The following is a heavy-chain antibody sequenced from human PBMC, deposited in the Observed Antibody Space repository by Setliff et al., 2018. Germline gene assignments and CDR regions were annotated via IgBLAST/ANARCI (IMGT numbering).Heavy chain of an antibody. J-gene: IGHJ6*03. D-gene: IGHD3-16*01. CDR2: FHTGGST. Sequence: PSETLSLTCTVSGDSISSGSYYWTWIRQPAGKGLEWIGHFHTGGSTNYNRSLRSRVSISVDTSKNQFSLRLSSVTAADTAVYYCARLGGSSGSGGFYYYYYYMDVWGKGTMVTVSS. CDR3: ARLGGSSGSGGFYYYYYYMDV. V-gene: IGHV4-61*09. CDR1: GDSISSGSYY.